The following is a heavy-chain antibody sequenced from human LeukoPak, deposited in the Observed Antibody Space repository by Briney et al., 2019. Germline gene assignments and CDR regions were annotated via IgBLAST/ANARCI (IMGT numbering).Heavy chain of an antibody. CDR1: GYTFTGYY. Sequence: ASVKVSCKASGYTFTGYYMHWVRQAPGQGLEWMGWINPNSGGTNYAQKFQGRVTMTRDTSISTAYMELSRLRSDDTAVYYCARGSRITIFGVAIIDYWGQGTLVTVSS. V-gene: IGHV1-2*02. D-gene: IGHD3-3*01. CDR3: ARGSRITIFGVAIIDY. CDR2: INPNSGGT. J-gene: IGHJ4*02.